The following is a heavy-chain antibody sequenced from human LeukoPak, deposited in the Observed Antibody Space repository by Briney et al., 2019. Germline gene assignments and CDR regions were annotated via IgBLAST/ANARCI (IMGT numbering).Heavy chain of an antibody. D-gene: IGHD6-13*01. CDR1: GFTFNSYA. CDR3: ARASSSWPRGYFQH. J-gene: IGHJ1*01. CDR2: IWYDGSNK. Sequence: PGGSLRLSCAASGFTFNSYAMHWVRQAPGKGLEWVAVIWYDGSNKYYADSVKGRFTISRDNSKNTLYLQMNSLRAEDTAVYYCARASSSWPRGYFQHWGQGTLVTVSS. V-gene: IGHV3-33*01.